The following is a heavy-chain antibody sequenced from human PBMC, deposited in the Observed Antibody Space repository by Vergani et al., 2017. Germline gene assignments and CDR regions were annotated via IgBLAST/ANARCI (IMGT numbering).Heavy chain of an antibody. V-gene: IGHV1-2*02. CDR3: ARVYYDSSGYPQFDY. Sequence: QVQLVQSGAEMKKPGASVKVSCKASGYTFTGYYMHWVRQAPGQGLEWLGWINPNSGGTNYEQNFQGRVTMTRDTSISTAYMELSRLRSDDTAVYSCARVYYDSSGYPQFDYWGQGTLVTVSS. CDR1: GYTFTGYY. CDR2: INPNSGGT. D-gene: IGHD3-22*01. J-gene: IGHJ4*02.